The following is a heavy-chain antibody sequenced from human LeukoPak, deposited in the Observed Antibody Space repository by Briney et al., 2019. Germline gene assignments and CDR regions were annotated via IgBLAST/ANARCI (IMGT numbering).Heavy chain of an antibody. Sequence: GGSLRLSCAASGFTFSSCGFNWVRQAPGEGLEWVSSIGPTGTDRYYADSVRGRFTISRDNAKNSMYLQMDSLRDEDTAVYYCATETIGRHYDYWGQGTLLTVSS. V-gene: IGHV3-21*01. D-gene: IGHD1-14*01. CDR3: ATETIGRHYDY. CDR1: GFTFSSCG. CDR2: IGPTGTDR. J-gene: IGHJ4*02.